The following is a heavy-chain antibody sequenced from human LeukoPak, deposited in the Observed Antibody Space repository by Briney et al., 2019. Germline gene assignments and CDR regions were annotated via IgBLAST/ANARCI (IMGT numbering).Heavy chain of an antibody. J-gene: IGHJ3*02. CDR3: AGGHSSGYYTNACDI. Sequence: ETLSLTCIVSGGSISSGGYYWSWIRQHPGKGLEWVSLIYSGGNTYYADSVKGRFSISRDNSKNTLYLQMNSLRAEDSAVYYCAGGHSSGYYTNACDIWGQGTMVTVSS. CDR1: GGSISSGGYY. V-gene: IGHV3-53*03. CDR2: IYSGGNT. D-gene: IGHD3-22*01.